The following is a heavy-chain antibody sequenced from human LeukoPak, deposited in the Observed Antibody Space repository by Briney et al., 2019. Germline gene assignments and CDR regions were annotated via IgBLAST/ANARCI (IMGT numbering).Heavy chain of an antibody. CDR3: TRDERWELHTLAGY. CDR2: INPNSGGT. D-gene: IGHD1-26*01. CDR1: GYTFTGYY. Sequence: ASVKVSCKASGYTFTGYYMHWVRQAPGQGLEWMGRINPNSGGTTYAQKFQGRVTMTRDTSISTAYMELSRLRSDDTAVYYCTRDERWELHTLAGYWGQGTLVTVSS. V-gene: IGHV1-2*06. J-gene: IGHJ4*02.